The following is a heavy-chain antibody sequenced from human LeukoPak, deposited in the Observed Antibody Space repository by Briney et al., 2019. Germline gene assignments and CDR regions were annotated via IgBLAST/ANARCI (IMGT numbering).Heavy chain of an antibody. Sequence: GGSLRLSCAASGFTFSSYWMHWARQAPGKGLVWVSRINSDGSSTSYADSVKGRFTISRDNAKNTLYLQMNSLRAEDTAVYYCARARILAYCGGDCSSYYFDYWGQGTLVTVSS. J-gene: IGHJ4*02. CDR2: INSDGSST. CDR1: GFTFSSYW. CDR3: ARARILAYCGGDCSSYYFDY. D-gene: IGHD2-21*01. V-gene: IGHV3-74*01.